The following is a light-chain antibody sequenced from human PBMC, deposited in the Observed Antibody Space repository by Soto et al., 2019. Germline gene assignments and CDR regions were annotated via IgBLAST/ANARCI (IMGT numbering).Light chain of an antibody. CDR2: GDN. V-gene: IGLV1-40*01. CDR1: TSNIGAPYD. CDR3: QSYDISLHNYV. Sequence: QSVLTQPPSVSGAPGQRVSISCTGSTSNIGAPYDVHWYQHLPGTAPKLLIYGDNNRPSGVPDRFSGSKSGTSASLAITRLQAEDEAAYYRQSYDISLHNYVFGTGTKVTVL. J-gene: IGLJ1*01.